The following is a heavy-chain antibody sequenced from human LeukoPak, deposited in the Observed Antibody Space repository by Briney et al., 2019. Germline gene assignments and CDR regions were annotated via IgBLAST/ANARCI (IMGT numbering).Heavy chain of an antibody. CDR1: GYSFTSYW. D-gene: IGHD6-13*01. CDR2: IYPGDSDT. V-gene: IGHV5-51*01. J-gene: IGHJ4*02. CDR3: ARQGYSSSWYVAWEFHY. Sequence: GESLKISCNGSGYSFTSYWIGWVRQMPGKGLGWMGIIYPGDSDTRYSPSFQGQVTISADKSISTAYLQWSSLKASDTAMYSCARQGYSSSWYVAWEFHYWGQGTLVTVSS.